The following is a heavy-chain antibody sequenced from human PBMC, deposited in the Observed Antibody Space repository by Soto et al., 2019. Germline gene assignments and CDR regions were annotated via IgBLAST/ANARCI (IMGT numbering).Heavy chain of an antibody. J-gene: IGHJ3*01. CDR1: GGPFSAYY. D-gene: IGHD3-16*01. CDR2: INHSGSS. CDR3: ARRKFTVGGPPFSRRGSQSDVFDL. Sequence: SETLSLTCAVYGGPFSAYYWSWIRQPPGKGLEWIGQINHSGSSNYNPSLKSRVTMSVDTSKNQFSLKLRSVTAADTAVYYCARRKFTVGGPPFSRRGSQSDVFDLWAQGKMVT. V-gene: IGHV4-34*01.